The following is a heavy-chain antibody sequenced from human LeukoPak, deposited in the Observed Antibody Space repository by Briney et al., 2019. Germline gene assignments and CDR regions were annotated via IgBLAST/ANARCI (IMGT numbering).Heavy chain of an antibody. Sequence: SETLSLTCAFYGGSFREYYWNWIRQPPGKGREWIGEINQSGSTMQNRSLQSRATISVDTSMNQFSLKLSSVTAAVTAVYYCARQLTYDSGNSFDYWGQGNLVTVSS. D-gene: IGHD3-10*01. CDR1: GGSFREYY. J-gene: IGHJ4*02. CDR2: INQSGST. V-gene: IGHV4-34*04. CDR3: ARQLTYDSGNSFDY.